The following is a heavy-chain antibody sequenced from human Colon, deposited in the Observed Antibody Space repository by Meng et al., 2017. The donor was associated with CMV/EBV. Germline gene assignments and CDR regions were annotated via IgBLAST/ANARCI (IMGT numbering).Heavy chain of an antibody. J-gene: IGHJ6*02. CDR1: ASSMTTGYF. D-gene: IGHD3-9*01. CDR3: ARDYILTGFSAYGMDV. CDR2: IYHDGST. V-gene: IGHV4-38-2*02. Sequence: GSLRLSCSVSASSMTTGYFWGWIRQPPGKGLEWIGSIYHDGSTYYNPSLKSRVTISIDTSKKQFSLKLSSVTAADTAVYYCARDYILTGFSAYGMDVWGQGTTVTVSS.